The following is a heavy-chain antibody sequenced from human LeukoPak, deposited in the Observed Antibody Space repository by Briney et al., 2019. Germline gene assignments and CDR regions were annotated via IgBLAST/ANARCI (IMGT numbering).Heavy chain of an antibody. CDR3: ARGGISGVPSYYFDY. D-gene: IGHD6-25*01. Sequence: SETLSLTCAVYGGSFSGYYWSWIRQPPGKGLEWIGEINHSGSTNYNPSLKSRVTISVDTSKNQFSLRLSSVTAADTAVYYCARGGISGVPSYYFDYWGQGTLVTVSS. CDR2: INHSGST. J-gene: IGHJ4*02. V-gene: IGHV4-34*01. CDR1: GGSFSGYY.